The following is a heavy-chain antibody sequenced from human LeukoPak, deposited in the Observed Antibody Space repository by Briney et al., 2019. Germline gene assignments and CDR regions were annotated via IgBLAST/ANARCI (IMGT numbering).Heavy chain of an antibody. D-gene: IGHD5-24*01. J-gene: IGHJ4*02. CDR2: TYYRSKWYN. V-gene: IGHV6-1*01. CDR3: ARGLLSSRDGYKFDY. Sequence: SQTLSLTCAISGDSVSSNSAAWHWIRQSPSRGLEWLGRTYYRSKWYNDYAVSVKSRITINPDTSKNQFSLQLSSVTAADTAVYYCARGLLSSRDGYKFDYWGQGTLVTVSS. CDR1: GDSVSSNSAA.